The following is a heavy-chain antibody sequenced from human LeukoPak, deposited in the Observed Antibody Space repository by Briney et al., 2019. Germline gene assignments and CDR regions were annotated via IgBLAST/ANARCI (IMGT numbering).Heavy chain of an antibody. CDR3: VKASTTSTQGMDV. D-gene: IGHD4-17*01. V-gene: IGHV3-9*01. J-gene: IGHJ6*02. CDR1: GFFFDEFA. CDR2: ISGNGFTI. Sequence: GRTLRLSCAASGFFFDEFAMHWVRQVQGKGLEWVSEISGNGFTIGYAESVKGRFTISRDNAKDSLYLQMDSLRPEDTALYYCVKASTTSTQGMDVWGQGTSVTVSS.